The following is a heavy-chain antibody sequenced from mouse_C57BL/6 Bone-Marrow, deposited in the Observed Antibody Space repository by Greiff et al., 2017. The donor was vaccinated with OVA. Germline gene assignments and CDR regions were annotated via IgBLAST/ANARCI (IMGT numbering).Heavy chain of an antibody. J-gene: IGHJ3*01. Sequence: VKLVESGAELVRPGASVKLSCKASGYTFTSYGISWVKQRPGQGLEWIGEIYPRSGNTYYNEKFKGKATLTADKSSSTAYMELRSLTSEDSAVYFCARRDKYDYDVAYWGQGTLVTVSA. CDR1: GYTFTSYG. V-gene: IGHV1-81*01. CDR2: IYPRSGNT. CDR3: ARRDKYDYDVAY. D-gene: IGHD2-4*01.